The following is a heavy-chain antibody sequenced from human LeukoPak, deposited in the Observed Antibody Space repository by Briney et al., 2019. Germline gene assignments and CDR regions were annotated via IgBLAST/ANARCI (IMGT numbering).Heavy chain of an antibody. CDR1: RGFISSGSYY. Sequence: SETLSLTCTVSRGFISSGSYYWSWIRQPAGKGLEWIGRIYTSGSTIYNPSLKSRVTIPLHTSKNQFSLKLSSVSPAHISAYYCAKASSLSGWFDPWGQGTLVTVSS. D-gene: IGHD3-10*01. J-gene: IGHJ5*02. CDR3: AKASSLSGWFDP. V-gene: IGHV4-61*02. CDR2: IYTSGST.